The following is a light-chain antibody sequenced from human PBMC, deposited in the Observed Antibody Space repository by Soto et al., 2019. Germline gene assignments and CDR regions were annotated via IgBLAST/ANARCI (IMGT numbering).Light chain of an antibody. CDR2: DAS. V-gene: IGKV3-11*01. Sequence: EIVLTQSPATLSLSPGERATLSCRASQSVSSYLAWYQQKPGQAPRLLIYDASNRATGIPARFSGSGSGTDFTRTISSLEPEDFAVYYCQQYGSSPRTFGLGTKVDIK. CDR1: QSVSSY. J-gene: IGKJ1*01. CDR3: QQYGSSPRT.